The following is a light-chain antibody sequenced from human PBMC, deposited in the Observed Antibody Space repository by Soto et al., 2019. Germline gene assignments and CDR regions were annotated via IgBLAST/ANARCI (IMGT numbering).Light chain of an antibody. Sequence: AIQMTQSPSSLSASVGDRVTITCRASHGIRNDLGWYQQKPGKAPKLLIYAASSLKSEVPSRFSGSGSGTDFTLTISSLQPEDFATYYCLQDYNYPLTFGHGTKLEIK. CDR3: LQDYNYPLT. J-gene: IGKJ2*01. V-gene: IGKV1-6*01. CDR2: AAS. CDR1: HGIRND.